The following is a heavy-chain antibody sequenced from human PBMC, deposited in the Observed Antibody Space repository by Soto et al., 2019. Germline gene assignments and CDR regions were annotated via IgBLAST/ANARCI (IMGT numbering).Heavy chain of an antibody. CDR1: GGSVNSGNYY. J-gene: IGHJ3*02. CDR3: ARVERGTATTVVDAFDI. D-gene: IGHD1-1*01. V-gene: IGHV4-34*01. CDR2: MSHSGGT. Sequence: QVQLQQWGAGLLKPSETLSLTCAVFGGSVNSGNYYWSWIRQPPGKGLEWIGEMSHSGGTHFNPSLKSRVTISVDTPKNQFSLNMSSVTAADTALYYCARVERGTATTVVDAFDIWGPGTMVTVSS.